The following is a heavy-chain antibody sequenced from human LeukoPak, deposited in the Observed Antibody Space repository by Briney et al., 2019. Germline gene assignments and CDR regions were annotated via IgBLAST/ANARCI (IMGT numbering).Heavy chain of an antibody. Sequence: GASVTVSCKVSGYTLTELSMHWVRQAPGKGLEWMGGFDPEDGETIYAQKFQGRVTMTEDTSTDTAYMELSSLRSEDTAVYYCATELHGTMLLLGRGMDVWGQGTTVTVSS. CDR2: FDPEDGET. D-gene: IGHD1-26*01. V-gene: IGHV1-24*01. CDR3: ATELHGTMLLLGRGMDV. J-gene: IGHJ6*02. CDR1: GYTLTELS.